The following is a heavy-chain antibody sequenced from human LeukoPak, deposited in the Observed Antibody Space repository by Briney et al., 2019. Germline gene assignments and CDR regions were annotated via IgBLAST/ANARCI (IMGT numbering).Heavy chain of an antibody. J-gene: IGHJ4*02. CDR1: GGTFSSYA. CDR3: AREGCSSTSCYIFHGGDYFDY. CDR2: IIPIFGTA. D-gene: IGHD2-2*02. V-gene: IGHV1-69*13. Sequence: GASVTVSCKASGGTFSSYAISWVRQAPGQGLEWMGGIIPIFGTANYAQKFQGRVTITADESTSTAYMELSSLRSEDTAVYYCAREGCSSTSCYIFHGGDYFDYWGQGTLVTVSS.